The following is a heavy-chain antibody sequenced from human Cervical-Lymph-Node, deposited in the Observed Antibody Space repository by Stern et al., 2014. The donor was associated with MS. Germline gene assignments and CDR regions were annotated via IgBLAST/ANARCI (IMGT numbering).Heavy chain of an antibody. CDR2: IYPGDSDT. CDR1: GYSFTHFW. CDR3: AIMRGDSGLHY. Sequence: EDQLVESGAEVKKPGESLSISCKGSGYSFTHFWVGWVRQMPGKGLEWMGIIYPGDSDTRYSPSFQGQVTISADSSINTAYLQWSSLKASDTAIYYCAIMRGDSGLHYWGQGTLVTVSS. V-gene: IGHV5-51*03. D-gene: IGHD6-19*01. J-gene: IGHJ4*02.